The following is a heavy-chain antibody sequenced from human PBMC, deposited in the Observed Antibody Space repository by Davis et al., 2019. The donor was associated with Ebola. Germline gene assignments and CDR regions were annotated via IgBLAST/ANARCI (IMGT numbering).Heavy chain of an antibody. CDR3: TTPGGQDSGYDVFDI. D-gene: IGHD5-12*01. J-gene: IGHJ3*02. CDR1: GYTFTNYY. Sequence: AASVKVSCKASGYTFTNYYMHWERQAPGQGLEWVGMINPNDGRTIYAQNFQGRVTVTRDTSTTTVYMDLSSLRSEDTALYYCTTPGGQDSGYDVFDIWGQGTMVTVSS. CDR2: INPNDGRT. V-gene: IGHV1-46*03.